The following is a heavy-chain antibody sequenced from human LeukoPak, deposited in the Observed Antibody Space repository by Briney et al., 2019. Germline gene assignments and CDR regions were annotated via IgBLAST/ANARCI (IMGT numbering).Heavy chain of an antibody. CDR1: GFTFRSFA. J-gene: IGHJ4*02. CDR3: AKEFDSSCYFDY. D-gene: IGHD3-22*01. CDR2: IGGSGDST. Sequence: GGSLRLSCAASGFTFRSFAMSWVRQAPGKGLEWVSAIGGSGDSTYYPDSVKGRFTISRDNSKNTLYLQMSSLRAEDTAVYYCAKEFDSSCYFDYWGQGTLVTVFS. V-gene: IGHV3-23*01.